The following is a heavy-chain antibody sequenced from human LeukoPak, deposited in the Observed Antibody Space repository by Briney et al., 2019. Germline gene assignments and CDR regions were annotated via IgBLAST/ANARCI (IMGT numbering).Heavy chain of an antibody. D-gene: IGHD4-17*01. CDR1: GGSISSGGYS. CDR3: ARDGTVTTGAFDI. CDR2: IYHSGST. J-gene: IGHJ3*02. Sequence: SQTLSLTCAVSGGSISSGGYSWSWIRQPPGKGLEWIGYIYHSGSTYYNPSLKSRVTISVDRSKNQSSLKLSSVTAADTAVYYCARDGTVTTGAFDIWGQGTMVTVSS. V-gene: IGHV4-30-2*01.